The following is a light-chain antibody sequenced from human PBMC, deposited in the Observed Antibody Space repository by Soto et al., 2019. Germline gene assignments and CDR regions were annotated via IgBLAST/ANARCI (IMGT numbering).Light chain of an antibody. Sequence: DIVMTQSPLSLPVTPGEPASPSFRSSQSLLHSDGLIYLDWYMQKPGQSPXLLIYLGSYRASGVPDRLSGSGSGTDFTLTISRVEAEDVGVYFCMQALQTPAFGQGTRLEIK. CDR1: QSLLHSDGLIY. V-gene: IGKV2-28*01. CDR3: MQALQTPA. CDR2: LGS. J-gene: IGKJ5*01.